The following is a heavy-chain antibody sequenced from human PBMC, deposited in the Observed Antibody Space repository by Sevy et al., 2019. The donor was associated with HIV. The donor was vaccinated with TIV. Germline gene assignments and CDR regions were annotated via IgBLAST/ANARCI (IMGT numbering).Heavy chain of an antibody. J-gene: IGHJ4*02. Sequence: SETLSLTCAVYGGSFSGYYWSWIRQPPGKGLEWIGEINHSGSTNYNPSLKSRVTISVDTSKNQFSLKLSSVTAADTAVYYCARGFTCSSTSCPISRTYYFDYWGQGTLVTVSS. CDR1: GGSFSGYY. D-gene: IGHD2-2*01. CDR3: ARGFTCSSTSCPISRTYYFDY. V-gene: IGHV4-34*01. CDR2: INHSGST.